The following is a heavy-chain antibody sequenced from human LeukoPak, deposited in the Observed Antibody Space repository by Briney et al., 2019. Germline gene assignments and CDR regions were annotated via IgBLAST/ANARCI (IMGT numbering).Heavy chain of an antibody. V-gene: IGHV6-1*01. D-gene: IGHD4-17*01. J-gene: IGHJ5*02. CDR3: AKSSLRYNWNED. CDR2: TYYRSKWYN. CDR1: GDSVSRNGAA. Sequence: SQTLSLTCAISGDSVSRNGAAWNWIRQSPSRGLEWLXRTYYRSKWYNDYGLSVKSRITIYPDTSKNQFSLQLNSVTPDDTAVYYCAKSSLRYNWNEDWGQGTLVTVSS.